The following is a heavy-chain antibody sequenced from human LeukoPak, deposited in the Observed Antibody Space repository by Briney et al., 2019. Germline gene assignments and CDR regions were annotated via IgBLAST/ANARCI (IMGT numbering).Heavy chain of an antibody. J-gene: IGHJ4*02. CDR1: GFTGSNNY. Sequence: GGSLRLSCAASGFTGSNNYVSWVRQVPGKGLEWVSGISASGGSTSYADSVRGRFTISRDNAKNSLYLQMNSLRAEDTAVYYCARDGDGYNYKLDYWGQGTLVTVSS. D-gene: IGHD5-24*01. CDR2: ISASGGST. CDR3: ARDGDGYNYKLDY. V-gene: IGHV3-11*01.